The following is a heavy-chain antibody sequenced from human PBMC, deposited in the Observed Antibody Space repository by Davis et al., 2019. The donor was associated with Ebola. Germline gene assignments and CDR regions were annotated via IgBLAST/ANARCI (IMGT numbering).Heavy chain of an antibody. Sequence: PSEILSLTCTVSGDSISSSNYYWGWIRQPPGKGLEWIGSMYYSGSTYYNPSLKSRVTISVDTSKNQFSLKLSSVTAADTAVYYCARQGYGGNSWGQGTLVTVSS. CDR3: ARQGYGGNS. J-gene: IGHJ4*02. V-gene: IGHV4-39*01. CDR1: GDSISSSNYY. CDR2: MYYSGST. D-gene: IGHD4-23*01.